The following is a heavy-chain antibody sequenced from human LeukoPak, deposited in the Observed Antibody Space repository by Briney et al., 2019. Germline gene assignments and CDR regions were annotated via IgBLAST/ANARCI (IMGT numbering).Heavy chain of an antibody. Sequence: GASVKVSCKASGGTFSSYAISWVRQAPGQGLEWMGGIIPIFGTANYAQKFQGRVTITTDESTSTAYMELSSLRSEDTAAYYCARALSPPYYYYYYMDVWGKGTTVTVSS. J-gene: IGHJ6*03. CDR1: GGTFSSYA. V-gene: IGHV1-69*05. CDR3: ARALSPPYYYYYYMDV. CDR2: IIPIFGTA.